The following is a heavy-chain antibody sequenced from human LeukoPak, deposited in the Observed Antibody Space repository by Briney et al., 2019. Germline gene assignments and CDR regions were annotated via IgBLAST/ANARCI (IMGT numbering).Heavy chain of an antibody. J-gene: IGHJ4*02. CDR2: IIPIFVTA. V-gene: IGHV1-69*13. CDR1: GGTFSSYA. CDR3: ARAGAYDFWSGYLDSFDY. Sequence: ASVKDSCKASGGTFSSYAISWVRQTPGQGLEWMGGIIPIFVTANYAQTFHGRVTITADESTSTAYMELSSLRSEDTAVYYCARAGAYDFWSGYLDSFDYWGQGTLVTVTS. D-gene: IGHD3-3*01.